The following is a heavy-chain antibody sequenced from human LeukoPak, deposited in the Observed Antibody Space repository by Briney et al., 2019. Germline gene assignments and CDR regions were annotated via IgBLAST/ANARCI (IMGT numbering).Heavy chain of an antibody. CDR1: GYTFSGYY. V-gene: IGHV1-2*02. D-gene: IGHD3-22*01. J-gene: IGHJ5*02. CDR2: INPNSGGT. Sequence: ASVKVSCKASGYTFSGYYMHWVRQAPGQGLEWMGWINPNSGGTKYVQKFQGRVTMTRDTSISTAYMELSRLTSDDTAMYYCARDRTSGYNWFDPWGQGTLVTVSS. CDR3: ARDRTSGYNWFDP.